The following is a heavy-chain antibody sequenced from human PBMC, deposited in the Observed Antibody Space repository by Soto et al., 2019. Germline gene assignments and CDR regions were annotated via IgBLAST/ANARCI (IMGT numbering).Heavy chain of an antibody. J-gene: IGHJ5*02. V-gene: IGHV4-59*01. CDR1: GGSINFYY. CDR3: ARERDCSGGNCYSGVWFDP. D-gene: IGHD2-15*01. Sequence: SETLSLTCTVSGGSINFYYWTWIRQPPGKGLEWIGYIYYSGTTNYNPSLKSRVTISVDTSKTRFSLKLSSVTAADSAVYYCARERDCSGGNCYSGVWFDPWGQGTLVTVSS. CDR2: IYYSGTT.